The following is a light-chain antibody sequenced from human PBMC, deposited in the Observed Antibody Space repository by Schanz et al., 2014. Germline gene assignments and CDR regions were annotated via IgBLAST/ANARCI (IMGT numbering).Light chain of an antibody. Sequence: EIVLTQSPATLSLSPGERATLSCRASQSVSSYLAWYQQKPGQAPRLLIYGASSRATGIPDRFSGSGSGTDFTLSISSLEPEDFAVYYCQQRSNWPYTFGQGTKVEIK. V-gene: IGKV3-11*01. CDR3: QQRSNWPYT. CDR2: GAS. CDR1: QSVSSY. J-gene: IGKJ2*01.